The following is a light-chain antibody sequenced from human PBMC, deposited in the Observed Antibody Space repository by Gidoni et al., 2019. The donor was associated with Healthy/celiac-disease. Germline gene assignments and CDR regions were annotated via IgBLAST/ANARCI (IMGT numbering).Light chain of an antibody. CDR3: QQYNSRPPYT. Sequence: EIVTTQSPATLSGSPGERATLSCRASQRVSSNLAWYQQKPGQAPRLLIYGASTKATGIPSRFSGSGSGTDFTLTISSLQSEDFAVYYCQQYNSRPPYTFGQGTKLEIK. V-gene: IGKV3-15*01. J-gene: IGKJ2*01. CDR1: QRVSSN. CDR2: GAS.